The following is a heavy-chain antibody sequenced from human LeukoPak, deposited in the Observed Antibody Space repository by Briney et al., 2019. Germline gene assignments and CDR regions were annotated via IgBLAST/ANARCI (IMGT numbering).Heavy chain of an antibody. CDR1: GGTFSSYA. CDR2: IIPIFGTA. D-gene: IGHD2-15*01. Sequence: SVKVSCKASGGTFSSYAISWVRQAPGQGLEWMGGIIPIFGTANYAQKFQGRVTITADESTSTAYMELSSLRSEDTAVYYCASARDIVAERILGPNDAFDIWGQGTMVTVSS. J-gene: IGHJ3*02. CDR3: ASARDIVAERILGPNDAFDI. V-gene: IGHV1-69*01.